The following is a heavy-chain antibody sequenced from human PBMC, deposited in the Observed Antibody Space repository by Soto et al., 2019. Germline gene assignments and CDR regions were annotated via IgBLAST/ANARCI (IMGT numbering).Heavy chain of an antibody. CDR1: GASITSGGYY. Sequence: HVQLQESGPGLVKPSQTLSLTCTVSGASITSGGYYWSWIRQHPGKSLEWIGYIYYSGSTYYNPSLHSRVTISVDTSKKQFSLKLSSVTAADTAVYYCTRSIQHWGQGTLVTVSS. V-gene: IGHV4-31*03. CDR2: IYYSGST. J-gene: IGHJ1*01. CDR3: TRSIQH.